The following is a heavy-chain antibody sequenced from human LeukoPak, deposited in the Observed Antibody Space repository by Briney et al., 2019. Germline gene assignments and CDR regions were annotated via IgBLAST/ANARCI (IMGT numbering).Heavy chain of an antibody. V-gene: IGHV3-23*01. D-gene: IGHD4-17*01. J-gene: IGHJ5*02. CDR2: ISGSGGST. Sequence: GGSLRLSCAASGFTFSSYAMSWVRQAPGKGLEWVSAISGSGGSTYYADSVKGRFTISRDNSKNTLYLQMNSLRAEDTAVYYCAKGTTVTTEKPNWFDPWGQGTLVTVSS. CDR3: AKGTTVTTEKPNWFDP. CDR1: GFTFSSYA.